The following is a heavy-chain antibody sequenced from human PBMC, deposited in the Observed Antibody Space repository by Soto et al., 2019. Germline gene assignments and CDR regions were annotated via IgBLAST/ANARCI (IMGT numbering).Heavy chain of an antibody. CDR1: GFTFSSYA. CDR3: ARGYDFWSGYYYPYGMDV. J-gene: IGHJ6*02. D-gene: IGHD3-3*01. CDR2: ISYDGSNK. V-gene: IGHV3-30-3*01. Sequence: QVQLVESGGGVVQPGRSLRLSCAASGFTFSSYAMHWVRQAPGKGLEWVAVISYDGSNKNHADTVKGRFTISRDNXXNTLYLQMNSLRAEDTAVYYCARGYDFWSGYYYPYGMDVWGQGTXVTXS.